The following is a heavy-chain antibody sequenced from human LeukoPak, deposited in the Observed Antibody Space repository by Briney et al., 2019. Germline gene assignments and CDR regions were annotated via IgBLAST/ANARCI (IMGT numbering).Heavy chain of an antibody. V-gene: IGHV5-10-1*01. Sequence: GESLRISCKGSGYSFTSYWISWVRQMPGKGLEWMGRIDPSDSYTNYSPSFQGHVTISADKSISTAYLQWSSLKASDTAMYYCARRDKYYDILTGPRGMDVWGQGTTVTVSS. J-gene: IGHJ6*02. D-gene: IGHD3-9*01. CDR3: ARRDKYYDILTGPRGMDV. CDR2: IDPSDSYT. CDR1: GYSFTSYW.